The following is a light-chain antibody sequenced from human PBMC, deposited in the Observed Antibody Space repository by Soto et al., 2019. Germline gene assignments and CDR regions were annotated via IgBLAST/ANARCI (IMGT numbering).Light chain of an antibody. Sequence: DIQMTQSPSTLSASVGDRVTITCRASQSINSWLAWFQQKPGKAPKLLIYRASSLQSGVPSRFSGSGSETEFTLPISSLQPDDFATYFCQQYNFYSWTFGQGTKV. J-gene: IGKJ1*01. CDR2: RAS. V-gene: IGKV1-5*03. CDR3: QQYNFYSWT. CDR1: QSINSW.